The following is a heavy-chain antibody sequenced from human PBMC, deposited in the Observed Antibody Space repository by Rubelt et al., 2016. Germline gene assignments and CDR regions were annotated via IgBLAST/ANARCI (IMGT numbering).Heavy chain of an antibody. CDR2: IYYSGST. CDR1: GGSISSSSYY. CDR3: ARRGRFLEWL. Sequence: QLQLQESGPGLVKPSETLSLTCTVSGGSISSSSYYWGWIRQPPGKGLEWIGSIYYSGSTYYNPSLKRRVNISVDTAKNQFSLKLSSGTAADTAVYYCARRGRFLEWLWGQGTLVTVSS. V-gene: IGHV4-39*01. D-gene: IGHD3-3*01. J-gene: IGHJ4*02.